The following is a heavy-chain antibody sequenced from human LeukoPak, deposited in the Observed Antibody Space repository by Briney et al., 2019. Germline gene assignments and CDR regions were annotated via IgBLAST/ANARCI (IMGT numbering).Heavy chain of an antibody. CDR2: ISSSSYI. CDR3: AKARYYFDY. Sequence: PGGSLRLSCAASGFTFSSYTMNWVRQAPGKGLEWVSSISSSSYIYYADSVKGRFTISRDNSKNTLYLQMNSLRAEDTAVYYCAKARYYFDYWGQGTLVTVSS. V-gene: IGHV3-21*01. CDR1: GFTFSSYT. J-gene: IGHJ4*02.